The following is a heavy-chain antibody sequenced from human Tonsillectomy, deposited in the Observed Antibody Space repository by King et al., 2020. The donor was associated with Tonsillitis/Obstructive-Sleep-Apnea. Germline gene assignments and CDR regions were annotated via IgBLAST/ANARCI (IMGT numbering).Heavy chain of an antibody. CDR3: ARIRRELGKYYMDV. V-gene: IGHV2-70*11. J-gene: IGHJ6*03. D-gene: IGHD1-7*01. CDR1: GFSLSTSGLC. Sequence: VTLKESGPALVKPTQTLTLTCTFSGFSLSTSGLCVSWIRQPPGKALEWLARIDWHDDKYYNTSLKTRLTISKDTSKNQVVLTMTNMDPVDTATYYCARIRRELGKYYMDVWGKGTTVTVSS. CDR2: IDWHDDK.